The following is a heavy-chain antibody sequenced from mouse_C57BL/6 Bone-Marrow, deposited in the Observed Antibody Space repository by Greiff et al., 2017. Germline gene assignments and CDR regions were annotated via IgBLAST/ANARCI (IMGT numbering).Heavy chain of an antibody. CDR2: IDPSDSYT. J-gene: IGHJ1*03. V-gene: IGHV1-59*01. D-gene: IGHD1-1*01. CDR1: GYTFTSYW. CDR3: ARFYYYGSSPHWYFDV. Sequence: VQLQQPGAELVRPGTSVKLSCKASGYTFTSYWMHWVKQRPGQGLEWIGVIDPSDSYTNYNQKFKGKATLTVDTSSSTAYMQLSSLTSEDSAVYFCARFYYYGSSPHWYFDVWGTGTTVTVSS.